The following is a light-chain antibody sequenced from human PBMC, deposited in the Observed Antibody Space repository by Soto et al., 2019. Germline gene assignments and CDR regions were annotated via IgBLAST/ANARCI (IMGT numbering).Light chain of an antibody. CDR2: FGS. Sequence: LMTQSPLTLPVTPGEPAWMSGSSGRILLYNNTYNYLDWYVQKPGQSPQLLIYFGSNRAPGVPDRFSGSGSGTDFTLKINRVEAEDVGTYYCMQALQSLTFGQGTRLEIK. V-gene: IGKV2-28*01. J-gene: IGKJ5*01. CDR3: MQALQSLT. CDR1: RILLYNNTYNY.